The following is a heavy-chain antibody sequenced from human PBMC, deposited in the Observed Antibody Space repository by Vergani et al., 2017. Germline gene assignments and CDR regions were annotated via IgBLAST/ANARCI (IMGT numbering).Heavy chain of an antibody. D-gene: IGHD3-10*01. V-gene: IGHV4-61*02. CDR3: ARHKVRGVMVDY. CDR1: GASITSGSFY. J-gene: IGHJ4*02. Sequence: QVHLNEAGPGLVKPSQTLSLTCTVSGASITSGSFYWSWIRQPAGKGLEWIGRIHASGTKNYNPSLRSRVTLSVDTSKNQLSLKLSSVTAADTAVYYCARHKVRGVMVDYWGQGTLVTVSS. CDR2: IHASGTK.